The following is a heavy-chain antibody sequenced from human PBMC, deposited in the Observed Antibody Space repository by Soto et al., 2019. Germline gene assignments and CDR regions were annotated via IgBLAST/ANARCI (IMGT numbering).Heavy chain of an antibody. J-gene: IGHJ4*02. V-gene: IGHV4-31*03. CDR2: IYYSGST. D-gene: IGHD1-20*01. Sequence: SETLSLTCTVSGGSISSSGYYWSWIRQHPGKGLEWIGYIYYSGSTYYNPSLKSRVTISVDTSRNQFSLKLSSVTAADTAVYYCARVRITGTTSTFDYWGQGTLVTVSS. CDR1: GGSISSSGYY. CDR3: ARVRITGTTSTFDY.